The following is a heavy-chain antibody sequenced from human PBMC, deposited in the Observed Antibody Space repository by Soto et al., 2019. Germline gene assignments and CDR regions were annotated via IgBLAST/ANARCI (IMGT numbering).Heavy chain of an antibody. D-gene: IGHD2-15*01. V-gene: IGHV4-31*03. J-gene: IGHJ6*02. CDR3: ARDANPNYYYYGMDV. CDR2: IYYSGST. CDR1: GGSISSGGYY. Sequence: QVQLQESGPGLVKPSQTLSLTCTVSGGSISSGGYYWSWIRQHPGKGLEWIGYIYYSGSTYYNPSLKSRVTISVDTSKNQFSLKLSSVTAADTAVYYCARDANPNYYYYGMDVWGQGTTVTVSS.